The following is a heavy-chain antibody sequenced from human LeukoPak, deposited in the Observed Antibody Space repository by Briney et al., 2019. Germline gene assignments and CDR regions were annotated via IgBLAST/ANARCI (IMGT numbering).Heavy chain of an antibody. CDR1: GGSISSSSYY. V-gene: IGHV4-39*01. Sequence: SETLSLTCTVSGGSISSSSYYWGWIRQPPGTGLEWIGEINDSGHTNYNPSLKSRVTISVDTSKNQFSLKLSSVTAADTAVYYCVRHGAAQLVLSYYYYMDVWGEGTTVTVSS. D-gene: IGHD6-6*01. J-gene: IGHJ6*03. CDR2: INDSGHT. CDR3: VRHGAAQLVLSYYYYMDV.